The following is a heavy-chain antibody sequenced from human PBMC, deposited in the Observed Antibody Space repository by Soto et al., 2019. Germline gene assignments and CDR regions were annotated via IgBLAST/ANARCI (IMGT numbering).Heavy chain of an antibody. CDR2: IIPIFGTA. J-gene: IGHJ6*02. Sequence: SVKVSCKASGGTFSSYAISWVRQAPVQGLEWMGGIIPIFGTANYAQKFQGRVTITADKSTSTAYMELSSMRSEDTAVYYCARGLYCGGDCFSYYYYGMDVWGQGTTVTVSS. CDR3: ARGLYCGGDCFSYYYYGMDV. V-gene: IGHV1-69*06. CDR1: GGTFSSYA. D-gene: IGHD2-21*02.